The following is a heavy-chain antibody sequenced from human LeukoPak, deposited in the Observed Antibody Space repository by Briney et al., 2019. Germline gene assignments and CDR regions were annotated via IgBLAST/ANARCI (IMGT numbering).Heavy chain of an antibody. CDR2: IYYSGST. D-gene: IGHD2-2*01. V-gene: IGHV4-31*03. CDR1: GGSINSNTYY. J-gene: IGHJ5*02. CDR3: ARHRGYCSSTSCLGRFDP. Sequence: SETLSLTCTVSGGSINSNTYYWGWIRQHPGKGLEWIGYIYYSGSTYYNPSLKSRVTISVDTSKNQFSLKLSSVTAADTAVYYCARHRGYCSSTSCLGRFDPWGQGTLVTVSS.